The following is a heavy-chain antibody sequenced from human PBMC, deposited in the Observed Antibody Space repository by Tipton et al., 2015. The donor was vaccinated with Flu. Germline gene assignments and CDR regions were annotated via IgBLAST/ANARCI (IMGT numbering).Heavy chain of an antibody. D-gene: IGHD3-10*01. Sequence: SLRLSCTASGFTFGDYAMSWVRQAPGKGLEWVGFIRSKAYGGTTEYAASVKGRFTISRDDSKSIAYLQMNSLKTEDTAVYYCTSPTYYYGSGSYLYWGQGTLVTVSS. V-gene: IGHV3-49*04. CDR2: IRSKAYGGTT. CDR1: GFTFGDYA. CDR3: TSPTYYYGSGSYLY. J-gene: IGHJ4*02.